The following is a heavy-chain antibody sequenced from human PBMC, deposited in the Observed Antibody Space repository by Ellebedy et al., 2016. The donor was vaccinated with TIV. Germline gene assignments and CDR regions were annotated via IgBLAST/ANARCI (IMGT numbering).Heavy chain of an antibody. J-gene: IGHJ4*02. CDR1: GYTFTSYG. CDR2: ISAYTGNT. Sequence: AASVKVSCKASGYTFTSYGISWVRQAPGQGLEWMGWISAYTGNTNYAQQLQGRVTMTTDTSTSTAYMELRSLRSDDTAVYYCARPYSSGWPSPFDYWGQGTLVTVSS. D-gene: IGHD6-19*01. V-gene: IGHV1-18*04. CDR3: ARPYSSGWPSPFDY.